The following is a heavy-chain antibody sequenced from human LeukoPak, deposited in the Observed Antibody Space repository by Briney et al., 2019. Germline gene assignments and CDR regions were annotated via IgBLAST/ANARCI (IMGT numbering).Heavy chain of an antibody. Sequence: PGGSLRLSCAASGFTFSSYEMNWVRQAPGKGLEWVSYISSSGSTIYYADSVKGRFTISRDNAKNSLYLQMNSLRAEDTAVYYCARGYCSSTSCSYMDVWGKGTTVTISS. D-gene: IGHD2-2*01. CDR3: ARGYCSSTSCSYMDV. CDR1: GFTFSSYE. CDR2: ISSSGSTI. V-gene: IGHV3-48*03. J-gene: IGHJ6*03.